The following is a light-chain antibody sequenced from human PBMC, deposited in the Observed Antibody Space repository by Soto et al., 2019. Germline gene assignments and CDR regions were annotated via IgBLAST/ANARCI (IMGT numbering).Light chain of an antibody. CDR3: CSNAVGSTYV. J-gene: IGLJ1*01. Sequence: QSALTQPRSVSGSPGQSVTISCTGTSSDVGSHKLVSWYQQYPGNAPKLIIFEAYKRPSGVSNRFSGSKSGSTASLTISGLQAEDEADYYCCSNAVGSTYVFGTGTKLTVL. CDR1: SSDVGSHKL. CDR2: EAY. V-gene: IGLV2-23*01.